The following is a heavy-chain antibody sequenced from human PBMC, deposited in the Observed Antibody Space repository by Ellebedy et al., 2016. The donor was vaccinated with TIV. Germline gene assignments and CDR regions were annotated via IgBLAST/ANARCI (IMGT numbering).Heavy chain of an antibody. CDR2: VIPSNGKT. V-gene: IGHV1-18*04. D-gene: IGHD2-2*01. J-gene: IGHJ4*02. CDR1: GYTFSSNG. Sequence: AASVKVSCKASGYTFSSNGISWARQAPGQGLEWMGWVIPSNGKTTYAKKLQGRVTMTTDTSTSTAYMELTSLRSDDTAVYYCARDRSAFDQVFDYWGQGTPVTVSS. CDR3: ARDRSAFDQVFDY.